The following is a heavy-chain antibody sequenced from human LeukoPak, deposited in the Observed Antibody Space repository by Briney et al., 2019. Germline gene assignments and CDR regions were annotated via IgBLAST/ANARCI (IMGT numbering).Heavy chain of an antibody. Sequence: GGSLRLSCAASGFTVSSKYMSWVRQAPGKGLEWVSLIYSGGSTYYADSVKGRFTISRDNSKNTLYLQMNSLSAEDTAVYYCATPSGYDRGDAFDIWGQGTMVTVSS. J-gene: IGHJ3*02. D-gene: IGHD5-12*01. V-gene: IGHV3-66*01. CDR2: IYSGGST. CDR1: GFTVSSKY. CDR3: ATPSGYDRGDAFDI.